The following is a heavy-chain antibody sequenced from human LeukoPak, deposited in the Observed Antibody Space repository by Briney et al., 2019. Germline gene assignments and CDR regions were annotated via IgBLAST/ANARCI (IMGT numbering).Heavy chain of an antibody. D-gene: IGHD2-15*01. CDR1: GYSFTNYW. Sequence: KHGESLKISCKASGYSFTNYWIGWVRQMPGKGLEWMGLIYPGDSDTRYSPSFQGQVTISADKSISTAYLQWSSLKASDTAMYYCARARYCSGGSCYAEYWGQGTLVTVSS. V-gene: IGHV5-51*01. J-gene: IGHJ4*02. CDR2: IYPGDSDT. CDR3: ARARYCSGGSCYAEY.